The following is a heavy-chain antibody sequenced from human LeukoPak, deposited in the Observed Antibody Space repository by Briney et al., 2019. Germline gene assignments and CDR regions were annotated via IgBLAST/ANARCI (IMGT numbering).Heavy chain of an antibody. D-gene: IGHD3-22*01. CDR3: ARDEPSHYYDSSGYQLDDY. J-gene: IGHJ4*02. CDR1: GYTFTSYG. Sequence: ASVKVSCKASGYTFTSYGISWVRQAPGQGLEWMGWISAYNGNTNYAQKLQGRVTMTTDTSTSTAYMELRSLRSDDTAVYYCARDEPSHYYDSSGYQLDDYWGQGTLVTVSS. CDR2: ISAYNGNT. V-gene: IGHV1-18*01.